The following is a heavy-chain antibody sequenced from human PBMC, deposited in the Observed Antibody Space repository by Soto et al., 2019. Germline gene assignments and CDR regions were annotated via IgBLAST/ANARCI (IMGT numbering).Heavy chain of an antibody. Sequence: SVKVSCKASGGTFSSYTISWVRQAPGQGLEWMGRIVPILGIANYAQKFQGRVTITADKSTSTAYMELSSLRSEDTAVYYCARDLTLTGYLNWGQGTLVTVSS. J-gene: IGHJ4*02. V-gene: IGHV1-69*04. CDR2: IVPILGIA. D-gene: IGHD3-9*01. CDR1: GGTFSSYT. CDR3: ARDLTLTGYLN.